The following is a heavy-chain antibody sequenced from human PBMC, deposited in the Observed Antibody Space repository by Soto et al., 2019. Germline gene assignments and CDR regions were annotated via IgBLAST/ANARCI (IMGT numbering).Heavy chain of an antibody. D-gene: IGHD3-3*01. Sequence: GGSLRLSCAASGFTFSSYGMHWVRQAPGKGLEWVAVIWYDGSNKYYADSVKGRFTISRDNSKNTLYLQMNSLRAEDTAVYYCAREFRDDFWIGAFDIWGQGTMVTVSS. V-gene: IGHV3-33*01. CDR2: IWYDGSNK. CDR3: AREFRDDFWIGAFDI. J-gene: IGHJ3*02. CDR1: GFTFSSYG.